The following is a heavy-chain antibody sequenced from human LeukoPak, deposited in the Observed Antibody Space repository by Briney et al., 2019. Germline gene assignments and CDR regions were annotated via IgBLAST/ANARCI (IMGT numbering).Heavy chain of an antibody. Sequence: GGSLRLSCAASGFTFSSYAMSWVRQAPGKGLEWVSAISGSGGSTYYADSMKGRFTISRDNSKNTLYLQMNSLRAEDTAVYYCAIRGAQYYFDYWGQGTLVTVSS. D-gene: IGHD3-10*01. J-gene: IGHJ4*02. CDR1: GFTFSSYA. CDR3: AIRGAQYYFDY. V-gene: IGHV3-23*01. CDR2: ISGSGGST.